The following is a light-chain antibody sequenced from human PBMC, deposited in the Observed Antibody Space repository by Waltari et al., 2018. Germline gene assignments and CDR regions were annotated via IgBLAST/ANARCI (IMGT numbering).Light chain of an antibody. CDR1: QSLLHSDGKTH. J-gene: IGKJ4*01. Sequence: DIVMTQTPLSLSVTPGQAASISCKSSQSLLHSDGKTHLSWYLQKPGHPPQLLIYEVSNRFSGVPERFSGGGSGTDFTLKISRVEAEDVGLYYCMQNIQIPVSFGGGTKVEIK. CDR3: MQNIQIPVS. CDR2: EVS. V-gene: IGKV2D-29*01.